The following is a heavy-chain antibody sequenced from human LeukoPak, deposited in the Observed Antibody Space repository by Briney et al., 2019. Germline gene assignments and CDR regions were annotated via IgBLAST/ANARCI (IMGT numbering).Heavy chain of an antibody. V-gene: IGHV3-9*01. D-gene: IGHD6-6*01. J-gene: IGHJ4*02. CDR1: GFTFDAYA. CDR2: ISWNGGGM. CDR3: AKDITGGRSSPYFDS. Sequence: PGGSLRLSCTASGFTFDAYAMHWVRQAPGQGLEWVSGISWNGGGMGYAVSVKGRFTISRDNAKNSLYLQMNSLRDEDTALYYCAKDITGGRSSPYFDSWGQGTLVTVSS.